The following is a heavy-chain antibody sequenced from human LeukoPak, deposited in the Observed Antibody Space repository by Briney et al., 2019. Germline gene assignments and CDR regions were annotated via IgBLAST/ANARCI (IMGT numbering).Heavy chain of an antibody. CDR1: GDSVSSKSAA. J-gene: IGHJ5*02. D-gene: IGHD6-13*01. Sequence: SQTLSLTCAISGDSVSSKSAAWNWIRQSPSRGLEWLGRTYYRSRWYNDYAESVKSRITINPDTSKNQFSLQLNSVTPEDTAVYYCARFLSTTWFLNWFDPWGQGTRATVSS. CDR2: TYYRSRWYN. CDR3: ARFLSTTWFLNWFDP. V-gene: IGHV6-1*01.